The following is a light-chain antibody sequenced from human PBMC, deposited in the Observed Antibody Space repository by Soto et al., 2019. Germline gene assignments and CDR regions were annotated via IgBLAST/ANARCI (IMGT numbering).Light chain of an antibody. V-gene: IGKV3-20*01. CDR1: QSVTSGD. J-gene: IGKJ1*01. CDR3: QQYGNFPRT. Sequence: EIVLTQSPGTLSLSPGERATLCCRASQSVTSGDLAWYQQKPGQAPRLLMYGASRRITGVPDRFSGSGSGTDFTLTISRLQPEDFAVYYCQQYGNFPRTFGQGTKVEIK. CDR2: GAS.